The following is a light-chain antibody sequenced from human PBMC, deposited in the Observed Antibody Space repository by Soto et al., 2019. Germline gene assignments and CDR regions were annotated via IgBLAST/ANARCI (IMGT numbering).Light chain of an antibody. CDR3: QQYKNWTPVYT. V-gene: IGKV3-15*01. Sequence: EIVMTQSPATLSVSPGERATLSCRASQSVSSNLAWYQQKPGQAPRLLISGASTRATGTPARFSGSGSGTEFTLTISSLQSEDFAVYFCQQYKNWTPVYTFGQGTKLEIK. CDR1: QSVSSN. J-gene: IGKJ2*01. CDR2: GAS.